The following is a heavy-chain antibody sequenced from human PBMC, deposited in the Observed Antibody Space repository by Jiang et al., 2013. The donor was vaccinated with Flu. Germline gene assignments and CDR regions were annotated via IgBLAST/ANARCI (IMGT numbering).Heavy chain of an antibody. J-gene: IGHJ4*02. CDR2: ISGYSGTT. D-gene: IGHD4-17*01. CDR1: GFTYINYA. Sequence: VQLVESGGGLVQPGGSLRLSCAASGFTYINYAMSWVRQAPGKGLEWVSTISGYSGTTKYADSVKGRLTISRDNSNNTLYLQMNSLRAEDTAVYYCAKLSGRSVTPRTGAGYFDYWGQGTLVTVSS. CDR3: AKLSGRSVTPRTGAGYFDY. V-gene: IGHV3-23*04.